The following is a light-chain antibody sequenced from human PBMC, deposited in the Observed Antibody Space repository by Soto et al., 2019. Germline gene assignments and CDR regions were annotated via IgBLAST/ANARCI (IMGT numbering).Light chain of an antibody. Sequence: IQMTQSPSSLSASVGDRVTITCRASQAIRNELAWYQQRPGKAPKLLIYASSTSQTGVPSRFRGSGSGTDFTLTISGLQPDDFSTYYCLQDYNSPRTFGPGTRVDI. J-gene: IGKJ3*01. CDR1: QAIRNE. V-gene: IGKV1-6*01. CDR3: LQDYNSPRT. CDR2: ASS.